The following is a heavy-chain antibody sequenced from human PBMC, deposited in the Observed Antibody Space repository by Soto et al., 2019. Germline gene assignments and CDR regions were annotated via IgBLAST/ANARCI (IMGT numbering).Heavy chain of an antibody. Sequence: PGGSVRLSCAASGFTFSSYAMSWVRQAPGKGLEWVSAISGSGGSTYYADSVKGRFTISRDNSKNTLYLQMNSLRAEDTAVYYCAKDRYSSSQDYYYYGMDVWGQGTTVTVSS. CDR1: GFTFSSYA. J-gene: IGHJ6*02. CDR3: AKDRYSSSQDYYYYGMDV. CDR2: ISGSGGST. V-gene: IGHV3-23*01. D-gene: IGHD6-6*01.